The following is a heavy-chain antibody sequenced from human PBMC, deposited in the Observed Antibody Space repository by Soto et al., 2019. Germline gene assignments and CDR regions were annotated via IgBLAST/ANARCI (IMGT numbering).Heavy chain of an antibody. V-gene: IGHV1-8*01. Sequence: QVQLVQSGAEVKRPGASVKVSCKTSGYSFTSYDINWVRQVPGQGLEWMGWMSTQFDNTRYAQNFQGRVTMTRDTSIRTAYMELNSLMSDDTAVYCCARGDQYSGFASWGQGTLVTVSS. CDR1: GYSFTSYD. J-gene: IGHJ5*01. CDR2: MSTQFDNT. D-gene: IGHD5-12*01. CDR3: ARGDQYSGFAS.